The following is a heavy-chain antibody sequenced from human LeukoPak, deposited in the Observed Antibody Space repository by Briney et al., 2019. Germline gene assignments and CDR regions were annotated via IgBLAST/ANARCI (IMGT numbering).Heavy chain of an antibody. V-gene: IGHV4-4*07. D-gene: IGHD3-10*01. Sequence: SETLSLTCTVSGGSISSYYWSWIRQPAGKGLEWIGRIYTSGSTNYNPSLKSRVTMSVDTSKNQFSPKLSSVTAADTAVYYCARDRGSGSYYVNYFDYWGQGTLVTVSS. CDR1: GGSISSYY. J-gene: IGHJ4*02. CDR3: ARDRGSGSYYVNYFDY. CDR2: IYTSGST.